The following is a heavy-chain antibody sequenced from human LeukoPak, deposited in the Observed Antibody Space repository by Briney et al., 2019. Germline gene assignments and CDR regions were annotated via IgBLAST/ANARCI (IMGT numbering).Heavy chain of an antibody. CDR1: GFTFSSYA. D-gene: IGHD5-24*01. CDR3: ARARQVEMATDNYPHFDY. CDR2: INHSGST. J-gene: IGHJ4*02. V-gene: IGHV4-34*01. Sequence: GSLRLSCAASGFTFSSYAMHWIRQPPGKGLEWIGEINHSGSTNYNPSLKSRVTISVDTSKNQFSLKLSSVTAADTAVYYCARARQVEMATDNYPHFDYWGQGTLVTVSS.